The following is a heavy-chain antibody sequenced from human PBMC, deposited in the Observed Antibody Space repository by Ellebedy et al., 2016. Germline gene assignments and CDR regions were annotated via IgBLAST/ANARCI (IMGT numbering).Heavy chain of an antibody. CDR2: LYYSTNT. CDR3: ARISNDAFEI. CDR1: GVSVSSHNYY. V-gene: IGHV4-61*01. Sequence: SETLSLTCTVSGVSVSSHNYYWSWIRQPPGKGLEWIGYLYYSTNTRYIPSLENRVTISLDTSKNQFSLLLSSVTAADTAVYYCARISNDAFEIWGLGTLITVSS. J-gene: IGHJ3*02.